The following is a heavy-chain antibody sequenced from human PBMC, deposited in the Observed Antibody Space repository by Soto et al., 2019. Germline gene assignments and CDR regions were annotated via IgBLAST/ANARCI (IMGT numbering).Heavy chain of an antibody. V-gene: IGHV4-61*03. J-gene: IGHJ4*02. CDR2: IYSSGST. Sequence: SETLSLTCTVSGGSISSGGYYWSWIRQHPGKGLEWIGYIYSSGSTNYTPSLQSRVTISVDTSKNHFSLKLRSVTAADTAVFYCASMGRGWYENFDYWGQGTLVTVSS. D-gene: IGHD6-19*01. CDR3: ASMGRGWYENFDY. CDR1: GGSISSGGYY.